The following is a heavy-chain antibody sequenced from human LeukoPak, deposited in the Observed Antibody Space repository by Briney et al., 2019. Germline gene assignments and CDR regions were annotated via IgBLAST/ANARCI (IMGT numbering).Heavy chain of an antibody. D-gene: IGHD3-16*01. CDR2: IKQDGSEQ. V-gene: IGHV3-7*01. J-gene: IGHJ4*02. CDR1: GLSFSMFW. Sequence: GGSLRLSCGPSGLSFSMFWMTWVRQAPGKGLEWVANIKQDGSEQYYVDSVKGRFTISRDNAKSSLYLQMNRLRVEDTAVYYCARLADYDYVWGSDFWGQGTLVTVSS. CDR3: ARLADYDYVWGSDF.